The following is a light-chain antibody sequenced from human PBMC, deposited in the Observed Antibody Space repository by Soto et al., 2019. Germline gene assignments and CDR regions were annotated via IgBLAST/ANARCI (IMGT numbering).Light chain of an antibody. CDR2: NNN. J-gene: IGLJ1*01. Sequence: VLTQPPSASETPGQRVTISCSGSSSNIGINTVDWFQQLPGTAPKLLIYNNNQRPSGVPDRFSGSKSGTSASLAISGPQSEDESDYYCAAWDDSLNGYVFGTGTRSPS. CDR1: SSNIGINT. V-gene: IGLV1-44*01. CDR3: AAWDDSLNGYV.